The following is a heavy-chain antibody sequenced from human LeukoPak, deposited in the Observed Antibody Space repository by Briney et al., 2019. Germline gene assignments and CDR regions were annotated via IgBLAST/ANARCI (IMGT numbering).Heavy chain of an antibody. Sequence: GGSLRLSCAASGFTVSSNYMSWVRQAPGKGLEWVSVIYSGGSTYYADSVKGRFTISRDNSKNTLYLQMNSLRAEDTAVYYCAREEWQSTVVTGFDYWGQGTLVTVSS. CDR2: IYSGGST. J-gene: IGHJ4*02. D-gene: IGHD4-23*01. CDR3: AREEWQSTVVTGFDY. CDR1: GFTVSSNY. V-gene: IGHV3-66*01.